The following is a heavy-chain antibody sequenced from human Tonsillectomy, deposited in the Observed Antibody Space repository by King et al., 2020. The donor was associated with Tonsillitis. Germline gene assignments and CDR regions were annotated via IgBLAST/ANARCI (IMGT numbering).Heavy chain of an antibody. V-gene: IGHV4-61*01. CDR2: IYHSGGI. D-gene: IGHD2-15*01. Sequence: QLQESGPGLVKPSETLSLTCTVSGGSVSSGSYFWSWIRQPPGKGLEWIGCIYHSGGISYNPSLKSRVSISIDPSNNQFSLNLTSVTAADTAVYYCARVWWGYCSGGSCYFFDYWGQGTLVTVSS. CDR3: ARVWWGYCSGGSCYFFDY. CDR1: GGSVSSGSYF. J-gene: IGHJ4*02.